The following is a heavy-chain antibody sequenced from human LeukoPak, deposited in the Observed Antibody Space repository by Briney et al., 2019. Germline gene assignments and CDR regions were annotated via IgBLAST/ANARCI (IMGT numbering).Heavy chain of an antibody. CDR3: ATESTGAYDAFDI. D-gene: IGHD7-27*01. CDR2: FDPEDGET. J-gene: IGHJ3*02. Sequence: ASVKVSCKASGYTFTGYYMHWVRQAPGQGLEWMGGFDPEDGETIYAQKFQGRVTMTEDTSTDTAYMELSSLRSEDTAVYYCATESTGAYDAFDIWGQGTMVTVSS. CDR1: GYTFTGYY. V-gene: IGHV1-24*01.